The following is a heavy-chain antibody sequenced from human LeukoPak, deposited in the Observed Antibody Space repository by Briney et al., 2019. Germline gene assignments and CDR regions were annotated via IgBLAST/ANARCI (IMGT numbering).Heavy chain of an antibody. J-gene: IGHJ4*02. CDR2: IIPSFGIA. Sequence: ASVKVSCKASGGTFSSYAISWVRQAPGQGLEWMGRIIPSFGIANYAQKFQGRVTITADKSTSTAYMELSSLRSEDTAVYYCAREYDSSGYPQRLDYWGQGTLVTVSS. V-gene: IGHV1-69*04. CDR3: AREYDSSGYPQRLDY. CDR1: GGTFSSYA. D-gene: IGHD3-22*01.